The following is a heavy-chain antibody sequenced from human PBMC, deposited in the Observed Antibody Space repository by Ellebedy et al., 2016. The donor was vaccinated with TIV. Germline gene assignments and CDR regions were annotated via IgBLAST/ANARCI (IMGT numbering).Heavy chain of an antibody. Sequence: GESLKISCAASGFSFGGYGMHWVRQAPGKGLEWVAVISHDGSSQYYADSVKGRFTVSRDNSMTTVYLEMNSLRAEDTALYYCARDLDKSSGWYGGAAYWGQGTQVTVSS. J-gene: IGHJ4*02. CDR2: ISHDGSSQ. D-gene: IGHD6-19*01. CDR3: ARDLDKSSGWYGGAAY. CDR1: GFSFGGYG. V-gene: IGHV3-30*19.